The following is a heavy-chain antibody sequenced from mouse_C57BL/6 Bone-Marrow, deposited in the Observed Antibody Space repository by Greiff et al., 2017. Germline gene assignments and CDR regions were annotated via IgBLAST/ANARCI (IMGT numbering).Heavy chain of an antibody. CDR1: GYTFTDYY. Sequence: VQLQQSGPVLVKPGASVKMSCKASGYTFTDYYMNWVKQSHGKSLEWIGVINPYNGGTSYNQKFKGKATLTVDKSSSTAYMERNSLTSEDSAVYYCARRAYYYGSSYPYYYAMDYWGQGTSVTVSS. J-gene: IGHJ4*01. CDR3: ARRAYYYGSSYPYYYAMDY. D-gene: IGHD1-1*01. CDR2: INPYNGGT. V-gene: IGHV1-19*01.